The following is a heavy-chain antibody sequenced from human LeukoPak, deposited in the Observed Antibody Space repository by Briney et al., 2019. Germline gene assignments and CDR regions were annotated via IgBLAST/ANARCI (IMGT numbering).Heavy chain of an antibody. V-gene: IGHV4-4*07. D-gene: IGHD3-16*01. CDR1: GGSSSSYY. CDR3: ARDYAYPAWFDP. CDR2: IYTSGST. J-gene: IGHJ5*02. Sequence: SETLSLTCTVSGGSSSSYYWSWIRQPAGKGLEWIGRIYTSGSTNYNPSLKSRVTMSVDTSKNQFSLKLSSVTAADTAVYYCARDYAYPAWFDPWGQGTLVTVSS.